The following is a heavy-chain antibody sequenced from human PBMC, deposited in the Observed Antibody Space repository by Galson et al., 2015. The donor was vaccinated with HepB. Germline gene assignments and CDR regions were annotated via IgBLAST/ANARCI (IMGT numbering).Heavy chain of an antibody. CDR2: ISSSRSSI. V-gene: IGHV3-48*02. CDR3: AGRGYSYGCDYYYGMDV. D-gene: IGHD5-18*01. J-gene: IGHJ6*02. Sequence: SLRLSCAASGFTFSSYSMNWVRQAPGKGLEWVSYISSSRSSIYYADSVKGRFTISRDNAKNSLNLQMNSLRDEDTAVYYCAGRGYSYGCDYYYGMDVWGQGTTVTVSS. CDR1: GFTFSSYS.